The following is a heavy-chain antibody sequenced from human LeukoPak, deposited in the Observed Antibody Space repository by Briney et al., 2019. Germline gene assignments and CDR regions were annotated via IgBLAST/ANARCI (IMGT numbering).Heavy chain of an antibody. CDR3: ARYEGDYVPDAFDI. J-gene: IGHJ3*02. Sequence: GGSLRLSCAASGFTFSSYGMSWVRQAPGKGLEWVSAISGSGGRTYYADSVKGRFTISRDNAKNSLYLQMNSLRAEDTAVYYCARYEGDYVPDAFDIWGQGTMVTVSS. CDR2: ISGSGGRT. D-gene: IGHD4-17*01. CDR1: GFTFSSYG. V-gene: IGHV3-23*01.